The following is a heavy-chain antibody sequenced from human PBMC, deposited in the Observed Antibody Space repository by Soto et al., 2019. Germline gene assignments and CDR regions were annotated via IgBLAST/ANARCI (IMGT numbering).Heavy chain of an antibody. V-gene: IGHV4-59*05. CDR3: AITVTTLDY. D-gene: IGHD4-17*01. J-gene: IGHJ4*02. CDR2: IYYSGST. Sequence: XXTLSLPFTVSSAPITKYYWCWVRQPPGRGLEWIGSIYYSGSTYYNPSLKSRVTISVDTSKNQFSLKLSSVTAADTAVYYCAITVTTLDYWGQGTLVTVSS. CDR1: SAPITKYY.